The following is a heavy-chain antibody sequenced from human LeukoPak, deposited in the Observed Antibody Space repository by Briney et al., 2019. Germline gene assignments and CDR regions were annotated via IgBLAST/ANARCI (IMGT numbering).Heavy chain of an antibody. J-gene: IGHJ4*02. D-gene: IGHD4-11*01. CDR3: ARSDYINRPFDY. CDR1: GYSFTSYW. CDR2: IFPGDSDT. Sequence: GESLKISCKGSGYSFTSYWIAWVRQMPGKGLEWMGLIFPGDSDTRYSPSFQGQVTISADKSISTAYLQWSSLKASDTAMYYCARSDYINRPFDYWGQGTLVTVSS. V-gene: IGHV5-51*01.